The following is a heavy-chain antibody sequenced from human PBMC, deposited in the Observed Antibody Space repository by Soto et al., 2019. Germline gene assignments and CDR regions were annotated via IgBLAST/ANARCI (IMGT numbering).Heavy chain of an antibody. CDR2: VSSEGGTQ. Sequence: QVQLVESGGGVVQPGGSLRLSCAASGFTFSTYAMQWVRQAPGKGLEWVAVVSSEGGTQFYADSVKGRFTISRDNSKNSLYLQMSSLTIEDAAIYYCAWETYYSGRVIGNLDLWGRGTLVTVSS. J-gene: IGHJ2*01. CDR3: AWETYYSGRVIGNLDL. D-gene: IGHD3-10*01. CDR1: GFTFSTYA. V-gene: IGHV3-30-3*01.